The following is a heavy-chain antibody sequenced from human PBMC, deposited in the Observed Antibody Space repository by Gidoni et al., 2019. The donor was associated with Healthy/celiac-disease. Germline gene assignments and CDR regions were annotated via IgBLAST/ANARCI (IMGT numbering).Heavy chain of an antibody. J-gene: IGHJ3*02. CDR3: ARASELLRAFDI. CDR2: IFSNDEK. V-gene: IGHV2-26*01. D-gene: IGHD1-26*01. Sequence: QVTLKESGPVLVKPTETLTLTCTVSGFSLSNARMGVSWIRQPPGKALEWLAHIFSNDEKSYSTSLKSRLTISKDTSKSQVVLTMTNMDPVDTATYYCARASELLRAFDIWGQGTMVTGSS. CDR1: GFSLSNARMG.